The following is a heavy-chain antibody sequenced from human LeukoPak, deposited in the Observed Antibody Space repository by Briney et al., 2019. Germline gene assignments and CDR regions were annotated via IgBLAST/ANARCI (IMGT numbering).Heavy chain of an antibody. J-gene: IGHJ3*02. V-gene: IGHV3-21*01. CDR1: GFTFTTYS. CDR2: IGSKNSNI. Sequence: GGSLRLSCAASGFTFTTYSMSWLRQAPGKGLEWVSSIGSKNSNIYYAESLKGRFSISRDNANNSLFLEVHSLRVEDTAVYYCDRQRNGYNKLKDAFDIWGQGTMVTVSS. CDR3: DRQRNGYNKLKDAFDI. D-gene: IGHD5-24*01.